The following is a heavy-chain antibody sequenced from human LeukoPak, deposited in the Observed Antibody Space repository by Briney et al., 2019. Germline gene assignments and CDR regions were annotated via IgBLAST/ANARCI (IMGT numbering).Heavy chain of an antibody. CDR1: GFTFSSYG. Sequence: HPGGSLRLSCAASGFTFSSYGMHWVRQAPGKGLEWAAFIRYDGSNKYYADSVKGRFTISRDNSKNTLYLQMNSLRAEDTAVYYCAKDWVAAAAGDYWGQGTLVTVSS. J-gene: IGHJ4*02. D-gene: IGHD6-13*01. CDR2: IRYDGSNK. V-gene: IGHV3-30*02. CDR3: AKDWVAAAAGDY.